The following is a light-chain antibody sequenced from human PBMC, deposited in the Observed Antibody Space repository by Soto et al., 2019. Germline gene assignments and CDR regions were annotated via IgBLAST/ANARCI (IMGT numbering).Light chain of an antibody. CDR1: QSVSSSY. CDR3: QQYGSYWT. Sequence: EIVLTQSPGTLSLSTGERATLSCRASQSVSSSYLAWYQQKPGQAPRLLIYRASGRATGIPDRFSGSGSGTDFTLTISRLEPEDFAVYYCQQYGSYWTFGQGTKVDI. J-gene: IGKJ1*01. CDR2: RAS. V-gene: IGKV3-20*01.